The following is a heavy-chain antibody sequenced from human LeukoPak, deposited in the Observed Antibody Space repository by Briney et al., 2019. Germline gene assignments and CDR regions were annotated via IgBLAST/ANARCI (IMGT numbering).Heavy chain of an antibody. CDR1: GLTFSNHA. V-gene: IGHV3-21*01. J-gene: IGHJ4*02. CDR2: ISSSSSYI. CDR3: ARDLRDNWQQLVQGLDY. D-gene: IGHD6-13*01. Sequence: GGSLRLSCLTSGLTFSNHAMTWVRQAPGKGLEWVSSISSSSSYIYYADSVKGRFTISRDNAKNSLYLQMNSLRAEDTAVYYCARDLRDNWQQLVQGLDYWGQGTLVTVSS.